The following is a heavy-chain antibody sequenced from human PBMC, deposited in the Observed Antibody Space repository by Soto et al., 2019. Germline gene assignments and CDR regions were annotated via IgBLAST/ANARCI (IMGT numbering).Heavy chain of an antibody. CDR1: GGSISSSSYY. CDR3: ARQGIDFWSGYGSWFDP. CDR2: IYYSGST. V-gene: IGHV4-39*01. D-gene: IGHD3-3*01. J-gene: IGHJ5*02. Sequence: SETLSLTCTVSGGSISSSSYYWGLIRQPPGKGLEWIGSIYYSGSTYYNPSLKSRVTISVDTSKNQFSLKLSSVTAADTAVYYCARQGIDFWSGYGSWFDPWGQRTLVTVSS.